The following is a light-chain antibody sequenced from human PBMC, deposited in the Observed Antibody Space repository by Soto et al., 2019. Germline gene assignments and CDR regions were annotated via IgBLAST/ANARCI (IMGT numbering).Light chain of an antibody. CDR1: QGISSY. CDR2: KAS. V-gene: IGKV1-8*01. CDR3: QHYNSYSEA. J-gene: IGKJ1*01. Sequence: AIRMTQSPSSRSASTGGRVTVTCRASQGISSYLAWYQKKPGKAPKLLIYKASTLKSGVPSRFSGSGYGTEFTITISSMKSDDFETYYCQHYNSYSEAFGHGTKVDIK.